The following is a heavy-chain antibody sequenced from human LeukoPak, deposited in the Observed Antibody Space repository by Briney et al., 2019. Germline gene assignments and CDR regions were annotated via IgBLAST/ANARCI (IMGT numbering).Heavy chain of an antibody. CDR2: IYYSEST. J-gene: IGHJ4*02. V-gene: IGHV4-59*08. CDR3: ARHSAVADPFDY. D-gene: IGHD6-19*01. Sequence: PSETLSLTCTVSGGSISSYYWSWIRQPPGKGLEWIGYIYYSESTNYNPSLKSRVTISVDTSKNQFSLKRSSVTAADTAVYYCARHSAVADPFDYWGQGTLVTVSS. CDR1: GGSISSYY.